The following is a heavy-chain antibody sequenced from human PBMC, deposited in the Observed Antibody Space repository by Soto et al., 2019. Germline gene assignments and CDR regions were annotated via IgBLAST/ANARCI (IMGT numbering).Heavy chain of an antibody. CDR1: GFTVSSSY. V-gene: IGHV3-66*01. D-gene: IGHD2-15*01. Sequence: EMQLVESGEGLVQPGGSLRLSCAASGFTVSSSYMTWVRQAPGKGLEWVSVMYAGGTTYYADSVKGRFTFSRDNSTNMLYLQMNNLRADDTAVYYCAREFRDGSNTRLAFDPWGQGALVTVSS. CDR3: AREFRDGSNTRLAFDP. CDR2: MYAGGTT. J-gene: IGHJ5*02.